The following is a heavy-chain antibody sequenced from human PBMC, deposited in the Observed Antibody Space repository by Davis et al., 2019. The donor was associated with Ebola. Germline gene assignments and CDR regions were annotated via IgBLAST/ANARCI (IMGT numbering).Heavy chain of an antibody. CDR1: GFTFSSYS. CDR3: ARMRVFGVVIPYYYGMDV. Sequence: ESLKISCAASGFTFSSYSMNWIRQPPGKGLEWIGEINHSGSTNYNPSLKSRVTISVDTSKNQFSLKLSSVTAADTAVYYCARMRVFGVVIPYYYGMDVWGQGTTVTVSS. D-gene: IGHD3-3*01. CDR2: INHSGST. V-gene: IGHV4-34*01. J-gene: IGHJ6*02.